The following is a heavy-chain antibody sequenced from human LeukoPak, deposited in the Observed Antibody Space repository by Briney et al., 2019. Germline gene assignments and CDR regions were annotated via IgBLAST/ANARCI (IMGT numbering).Heavy chain of an antibody. V-gene: IGHV1-69*04. CDR3: AREDDSSGITFDY. CDR2: IIPIFGIA. Sequence: SVKVSCKASGYTFTSYGISWVRQAPGQGLEWMGRIIPIFGIANYAQKFQGRVTITADKSTSTAYMELSSLRSEDTAVYYCAREDDSSGITFDYWGQGTLVTVSS. CDR1: GYTFTSYG. J-gene: IGHJ4*02. D-gene: IGHD3-22*01.